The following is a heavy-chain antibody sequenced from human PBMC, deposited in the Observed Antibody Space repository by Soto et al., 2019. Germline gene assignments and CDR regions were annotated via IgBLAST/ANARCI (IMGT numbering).Heavy chain of an antibody. J-gene: IGHJ4*02. CDR3: ARETYSSIGNPFDY. V-gene: IGHV3-30-3*01. Sequence: PGGSLRLSCAASGFTFSSYAMHWVRQAPGKGLEWVAVISYDGSNKYYADSVKGRFTISRDNSKNTLYLQMNSLRAEDTAVYYCARETYSSIGNPFDYWGQGTLVTVSS. CDR1: GFTFSSYA. CDR2: ISYDGSNK. D-gene: IGHD6-6*01.